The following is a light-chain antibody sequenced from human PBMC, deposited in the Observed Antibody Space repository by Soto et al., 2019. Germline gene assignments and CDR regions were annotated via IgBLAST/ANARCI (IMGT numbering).Light chain of an antibody. CDR3: QQYTNWPPIT. CDR1: QSVSGN. CDR2: GAS. Sequence: EIVMTQSPATLSVSPGERATLSCRASQSVSGNLAWYQQKPGQAPMLLIYGASTRATGIPARLSGSGSGTEFTLTISSLQSEAFAVYYCQQYTNWPPITFGQGTRLEIK. J-gene: IGKJ5*01. V-gene: IGKV3-15*01.